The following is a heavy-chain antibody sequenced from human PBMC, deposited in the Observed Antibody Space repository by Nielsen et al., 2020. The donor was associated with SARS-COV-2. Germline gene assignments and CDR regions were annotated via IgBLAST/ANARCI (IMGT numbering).Heavy chain of an antibody. CDR1: GFTFSSLW. Sequence: GESLKISCAASGFTFSSLWMSWVRQVPGKGLEWVSDIKPDGSEKFYVDSVKGRFTISRDNAKNSMSLQMNSLRVEDTAVYYCVRDTGAWDFDYWGQGTLITVSS. J-gene: IGHJ4*02. D-gene: IGHD1-26*01. CDR2: IKPDGSEK. CDR3: VRDTGAWDFDY. V-gene: IGHV3-7*01.